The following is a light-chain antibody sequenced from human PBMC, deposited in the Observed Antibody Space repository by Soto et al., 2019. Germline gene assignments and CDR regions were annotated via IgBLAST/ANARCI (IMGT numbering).Light chain of an antibody. CDR1: QSVGSF. Sequence: EIVLTQSPATLSLSPGERATLSCRASQSVGSFLAWYQQKPGQAPRLLIYDAFNRATGIPARFSGSGSGTDFSLTISSLEPDDFAVYYCQQRSNWALTFGRGTKVEI. CDR2: DAF. V-gene: IGKV3-11*01. J-gene: IGKJ1*01. CDR3: QQRSNWALT.